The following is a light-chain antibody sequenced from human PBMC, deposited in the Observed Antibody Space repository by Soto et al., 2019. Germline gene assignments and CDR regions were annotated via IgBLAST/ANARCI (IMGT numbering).Light chain of an antibody. CDR2: AAS. CDR3: QQLNSYPLT. Sequence: DIQLTQSPSFLYASIGDRVTITCRASQSICSYLAWYQQKPGKAPKLLIYAASTLQSGVPSRFSGSGSGTEVTLTISSLQHEDFATYYCQQLNSYPLTFGGGTKVEIK. CDR1: QSICSY. V-gene: IGKV1-9*01. J-gene: IGKJ4*01.